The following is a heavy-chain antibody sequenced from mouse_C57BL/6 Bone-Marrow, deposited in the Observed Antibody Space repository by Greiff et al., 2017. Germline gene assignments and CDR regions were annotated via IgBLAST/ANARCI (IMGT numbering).Heavy chain of an antibody. CDR2: IDPKSGGT. CDR3: ARISFTSVVATACYFDY. J-gene: IGHJ2*01. CDR1: GYTFTSYW. Sequence: VQLQQSGAELVKPGASVKLSCKASGYTFTSYWMHWVKQRPGRGLEWIGRIDPKSGGTKYNEKFKGKATLTVDKPSSTACMQLSSLTSEDSAVYDCARISFTSVVATACYFDYWGQGTTLTVSS. V-gene: IGHV1-72*01. D-gene: IGHD1-1*01.